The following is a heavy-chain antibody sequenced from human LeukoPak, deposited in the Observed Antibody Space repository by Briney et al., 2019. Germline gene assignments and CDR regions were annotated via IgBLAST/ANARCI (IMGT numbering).Heavy chain of an antibody. CDR2: INTNTGNP. CDR1: GYTFTSYA. J-gene: IGHJ4*02. D-gene: IGHD2-2*02. Sequence: GASVKVSCKASGYTFTSYAMNWVRQAPGQGLEWMGWINTNTGNPTYAQGFTGRFVFSLDTSVSTAYLRISSLKAEDTAVYYCARVMVKIGCSSTSCYKALGYWGQGTLVTVSS. CDR3: ARVMVKIGCSSTSCYKALGY. V-gene: IGHV7-4-1*02.